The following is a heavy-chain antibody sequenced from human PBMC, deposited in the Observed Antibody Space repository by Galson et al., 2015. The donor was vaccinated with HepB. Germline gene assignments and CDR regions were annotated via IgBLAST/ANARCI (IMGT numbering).Heavy chain of an antibody. CDR3: ARDDPTVGDLSVNPRYYFDY. CDR1: GYTFTSYY. V-gene: IGHV1-46*04. J-gene: IGHJ4*02. D-gene: IGHD2-21*01. Sequence: SVKVSCKASGYTFTSYYMHWVRQAPGQGLEWMGIINPSGGSTSYAQKLQGRVTMTRDTSTSTVYMELSSLRSEDTAVYYCARDDPTVGDLSVNPRYYFDYWGQGTLVTVSS. CDR2: INPSGGST.